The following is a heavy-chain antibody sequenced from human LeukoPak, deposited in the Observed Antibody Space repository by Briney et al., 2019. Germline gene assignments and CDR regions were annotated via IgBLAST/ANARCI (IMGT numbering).Heavy chain of an antibody. Sequence: TGGSLRLSCTTSGFTFGDYAVNWFRQAPGKGLEWVSSISSSSNFIYYADSVKGRFTISRDNAKNSLYLQMNSLRAEDTAVYYCAKVSSSWYYDYWGQGTLVTVSS. CDR3: AKVSSSWYYDY. J-gene: IGHJ4*02. V-gene: IGHV3-21*06. CDR2: ISSSSNFI. D-gene: IGHD6-13*01. CDR1: GFTFGDYA.